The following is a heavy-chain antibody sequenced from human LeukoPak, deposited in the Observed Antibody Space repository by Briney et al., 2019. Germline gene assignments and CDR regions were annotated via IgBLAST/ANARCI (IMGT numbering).Heavy chain of an antibody. CDR1: GNSFGTYW. CDR3: ARGLSSVDV. CDR2: IYLIDSDT. Sequence: GESLKISCEVSGNSFGTYWLAWVRQMPGRGLEWMGVIYLIDSDTRYSPSFQGQVTISADKSITTAYLQWSSLEASDTAMYYCARGLSSVDVWGQGTTVTVSS. V-gene: IGHV5-51*01. D-gene: IGHD6-19*01. J-gene: IGHJ6*02.